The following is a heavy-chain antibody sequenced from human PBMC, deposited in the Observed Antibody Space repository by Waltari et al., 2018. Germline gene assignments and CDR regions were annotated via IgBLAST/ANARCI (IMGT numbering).Heavy chain of an antibody. CDR2: IYHRGST. CDR3: ARQDAMPDY. D-gene: IGHD2-2*01. Sequence: QVQLQESGPGLVKPSETLSLTCAVSGYSISSGYYWGWIRQPPGKGLEWIGSIYHRGSTYYNPSLKGRVTISVDTSKNQFSLKLSSVTAADTAVYYCARQDAMPDYWGQGTLVTVSS. CDR1: GYSISSGYY. J-gene: IGHJ4*02. V-gene: IGHV4-38-2*01.